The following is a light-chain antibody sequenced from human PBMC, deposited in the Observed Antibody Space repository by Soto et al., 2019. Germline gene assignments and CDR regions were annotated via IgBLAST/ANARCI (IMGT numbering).Light chain of an antibody. Sequence: EMVMTQSPATLSVSPGERVTLSCRASESVHRYLAWYQQKPGQGPSLLIYYASPRATGVPDRFTGSGSGTEFTLTISSLQSEDSGVYHCQHYNNWPPTFGPGTKVEIK. CDR3: QHYNNWPPT. CDR2: YAS. J-gene: IGKJ3*01. V-gene: IGKV3-15*01. CDR1: ESVHRY.